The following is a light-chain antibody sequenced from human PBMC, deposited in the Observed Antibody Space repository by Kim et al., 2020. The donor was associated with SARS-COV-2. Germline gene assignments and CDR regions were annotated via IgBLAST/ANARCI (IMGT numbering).Light chain of an antibody. Sequence: PGERATPSYGASQSISIEFLPCYQQISSQPPKLLIFGASNRAAGIPDRFSGGGSGTDFTLPIPTLEPANSAVYYCQQYTTSPPAYTFGQGTKLEI. V-gene: IGKV3-20*01. CDR1: QSISIEF. CDR2: GAS. J-gene: IGKJ2*01. CDR3: QQYTTSPPAYT.